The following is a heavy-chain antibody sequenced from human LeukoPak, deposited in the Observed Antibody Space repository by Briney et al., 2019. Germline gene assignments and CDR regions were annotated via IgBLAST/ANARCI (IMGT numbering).Heavy chain of an antibody. CDR2: IYTSGST. Sequence: PSETLSLTCTVSGGSISSYYWSWIRQPAGKGLEWIGRIYTSGSTNYNPSLKSRVTMSVDTSKNQFSLKLSSVTAADTAVYYCARDPYHGSGSYYTDAFDIWGQGTMVTVSS. CDR1: GGSISSYY. V-gene: IGHV4-4*07. J-gene: IGHJ3*02. CDR3: ARDPYHGSGSYYTDAFDI. D-gene: IGHD3-10*01.